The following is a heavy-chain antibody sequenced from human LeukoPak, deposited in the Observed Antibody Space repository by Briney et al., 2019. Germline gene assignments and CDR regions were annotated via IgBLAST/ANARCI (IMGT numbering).Heavy chain of an antibody. J-gene: IGHJ4*02. D-gene: IGHD3-10*01. CDR2: INWNGRST. Sequence: AGGSLRLSCAASRLTFYDYGMSCVRPAPGTGLEWVSGINWNGRSTGYVASVKGRFTISRDNAKNSLYLKMNSLSAEDTDLYYCARNTRSTEYYYGSGSYYSYYFDYWGQGTLVTVSS. V-gene: IGHV3-20*04. CDR1: RLTFYDYG. CDR3: ARNTRSTEYYYGSGSYYSYYFDY.